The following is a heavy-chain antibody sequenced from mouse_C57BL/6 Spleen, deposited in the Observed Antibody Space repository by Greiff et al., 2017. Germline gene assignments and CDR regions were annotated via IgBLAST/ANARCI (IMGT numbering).Heavy chain of an antibody. Sequence: QVQLQQSGAELVKPGASVKISCKASGYAFSSYWMNWVKQRPGKGLEWIGQIYPGDGDTNYNGKFKGKATLTADKSSSTAYMQLSSLTSEDSAVYFCARSKFGYYYFDYWGQGTTLTVSS. CDR2: IYPGDGDT. V-gene: IGHV1-80*01. J-gene: IGHJ2*01. CDR3: ARSKFGYYYFDY. D-gene: IGHD1-2*01. CDR1: GYAFSSYW.